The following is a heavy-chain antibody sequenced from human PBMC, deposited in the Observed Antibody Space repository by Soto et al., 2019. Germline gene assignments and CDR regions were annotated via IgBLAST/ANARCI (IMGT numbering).Heavy chain of an antibody. J-gene: IGHJ4*02. CDR2: IYWDDDK. D-gene: IGHD3-3*01. Sequence: QITLNESGPTQVKPRQTLTLTCTFSGFSLTTSGVGVGWISQSPGKAPEWLALIYWDDDKRYSPSLKSRLTITKDTSKIQVVLTMADLDPADTATYYCAHRVLRTVFGLVTTTAIYFDFWGQGTPVAVSS. V-gene: IGHV2-5*02. CDR3: AHRVLRTVFGLVTTTAIYFDF. CDR1: GFSLTTSGVG.